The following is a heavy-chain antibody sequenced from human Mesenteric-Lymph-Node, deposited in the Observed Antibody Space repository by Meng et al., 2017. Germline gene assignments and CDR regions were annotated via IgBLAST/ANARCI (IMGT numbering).Heavy chain of an antibody. D-gene: IGHD3-22*01. V-gene: IGHV3-30*03. Sequence: QVQLVESGGGVVQPGRSLRLSCTASGFTFSSYGMHWVRQAPGKGLEWVAVISYAGSNKYYADSVKGRFTISKDNSKSTLYLQMNSLRTEDTAVYYCARRGDGRGYYLDSWGQGTLVTVSS. CDR1: GFTFSSYG. CDR2: ISYAGSNK. CDR3: ARRGDGRGYYLDS. J-gene: IGHJ4*02.